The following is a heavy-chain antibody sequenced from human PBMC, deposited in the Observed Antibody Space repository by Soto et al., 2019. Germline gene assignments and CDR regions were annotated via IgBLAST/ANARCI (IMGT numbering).Heavy chain of an antibody. CDR2: IFHSGTS. V-gene: IGHV4-30-2*01. J-gene: IGHJ4*02. CDR1: GGSITTVGYS. Sequence: SETLSLTCAVSGGSITTVGYSWSWIRQPPGKGLEWIGYIFHSGTSYSNPSLKGRVTMSVDGSKNRFSLRLSSVTAADTAVYYCARRISARTYYFDYWGQGTLVTVSS. CDR3: ARRISARTYYFDY. D-gene: IGHD6-6*01.